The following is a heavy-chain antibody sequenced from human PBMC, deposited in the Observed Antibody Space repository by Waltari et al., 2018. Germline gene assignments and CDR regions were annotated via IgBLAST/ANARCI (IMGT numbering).Heavy chain of an antibody. CDR2: SANKT. D-gene: IGHD1-26*01. V-gene: IGHV3-23*05. CDR3: AKHSGNYFFDY. CDR1: GFTFTNYA. Sequence: EVQLVDSGGGLVQPGGSLRLSCAASGFTFTNYAVSWVRQAPGKGLEWVSSSANKTYYADSVKGRFTISRDNSKNTVFLQMNSLRAEDTAVYYCAKHSGNYFFDYWGQGTLVTVSS. J-gene: IGHJ4*02.